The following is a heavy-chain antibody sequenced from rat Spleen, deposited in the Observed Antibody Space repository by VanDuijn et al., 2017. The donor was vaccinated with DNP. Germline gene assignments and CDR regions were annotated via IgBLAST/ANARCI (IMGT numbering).Heavy chain of an antibody. CDR3: ARPNFGSPYYFDY. CDR1: GFTFSDYY. Sequence: EVQLVESGGGLVSPGRSLKLSCAGSGFTFSDYYMAWVRQAPTKGLDWVASISSDGSSTYYRDSVKGRFTISRNNAKNTLYLQMDSLRSEDTATYYCARPNFGSPYYFDYWGQGVMVTVSS. D-gene: IGHD1-3*01. CDR2: ISSDGSST. V-gene: IGHV5-7*01. J-gene: IGHJ2*01.